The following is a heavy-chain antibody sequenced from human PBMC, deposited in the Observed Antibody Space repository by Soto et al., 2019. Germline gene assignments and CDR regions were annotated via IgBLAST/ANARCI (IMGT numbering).Heavy chain of an antibody. CDR2: IYYSGGT. CDR3: ARHSSGSSSSWSPV. D-gene: IGHD6-13*01. Sequence: QLQLQESGPGLVKPSETLSLTCTVSGGSISSSTYYWGWIRQPPGKGLEWIASIYYSGGTHYNPSLESRATISVDTSKNQFSLRLSSVTAADTAVYYCARHSSGSSSSWSPVWGKGTMVTVSS. J-gene: IGHJ3*01. V-gene: IGHV4-39*01. CDR1: GGSISSSTYY.